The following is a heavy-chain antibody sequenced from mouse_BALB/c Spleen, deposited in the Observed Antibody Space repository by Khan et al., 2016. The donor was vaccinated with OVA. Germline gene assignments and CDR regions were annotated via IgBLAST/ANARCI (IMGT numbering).Heavy chain of an antibody. D-gene: IGHD1-1*01. CDR3: ARGDYYGSSSFAY. CDR1: GYSLTGYY. Sequence: LVKTGASVKISCKASGYSLTGYYMHWVKQSPGKSLEWIGYICCYNGVISYNQKFKGKATFTVVTSSSTAYMQVNSLTSEDTAVYYCARGDYYGSSSFAYWGQGTLVTVSA. CDR2: ICCYNGVI. V-gene: IGHV1S34*01. J-gene: IGHJ3*01.